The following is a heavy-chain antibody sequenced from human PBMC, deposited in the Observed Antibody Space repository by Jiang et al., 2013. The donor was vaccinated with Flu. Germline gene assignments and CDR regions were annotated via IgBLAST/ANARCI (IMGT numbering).Heavy chain of an antibody. Sequence: GSGLVKPSETPSLTCSVFGDSINSNNYYWGWIRQAPGQGLEWVGSIYFSGTTYQNPSLKSRVTMSLDTSKNQFSLKLRSVTAADTAVYFCARNVMTTVTQFFDYWGQGTLITVSS. CDR1: GDSINSNNYY. V-gene: IGHV4-39*07. CDR2: IYFSGTT. CDR3: ARNVMTTVTQFFDY. J-gene: IGHJ4*02. D-gene: IGHD4-17*01.